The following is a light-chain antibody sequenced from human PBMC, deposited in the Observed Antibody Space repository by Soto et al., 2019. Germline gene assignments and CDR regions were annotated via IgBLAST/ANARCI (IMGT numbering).Light chain of an antibody. Sequence: QSALTQPASVSGSPGQSITISCTGTSSDIGGFNYVSWYQQHPGKAPKLMIYEVRNRPSGVSDRFSGSESGNTASLTISGLQAEDEADYYCSSYTRSSTLVFGGGTKVTVL. J-gene: IGLJ2*01. CDR3: SSYTRSSTLV. CDR1: SSDIGGFNY. V-gene: IGLV2-14*01. CDR2: EVR.